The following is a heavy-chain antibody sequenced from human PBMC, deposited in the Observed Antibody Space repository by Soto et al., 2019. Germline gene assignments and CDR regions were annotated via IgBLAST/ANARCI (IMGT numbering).Heavy chain of an antibody. CDR1: VFACRSHA. CDR2: ISSDGATK. V-gene: IGHV3-30*14. Sequence: PWWSLRLSCTASVFACRSHAMQWFRQAPGKGLEWVAVISSDGATKYVADSLKGRFTISRDNFESTMSLQMNNLRPEDTALYYCARSSVHIAAAGRLDLWGPGTLVTVSS. D-gene: IGHD6-13*01. J-gene: IGHJ5*02. CDR3: ARSSVHIAAAGRLDL.